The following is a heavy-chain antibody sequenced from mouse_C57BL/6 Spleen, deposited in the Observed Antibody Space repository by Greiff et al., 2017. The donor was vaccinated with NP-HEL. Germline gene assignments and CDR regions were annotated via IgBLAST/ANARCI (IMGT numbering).Heavy chain of an antibody. CDR3: ARGRPGTDY. CDR1: GYSFTGYY. Sequence: EVQLQQSGPELVKPGASVKISCKASGYSFTGYYMNWVKQSPEKSLEWIGEINPSTGGTTYNQKFKAKATLTVDKSSSTAYMQLKSLTSEDSAVYYCARGRPGTDYWGQGTTLTVSS. D-gene: IGHD4-1*01. J-gene: IGHJ2*01. CDR2: INPSTGGT. V-gene: IGHV1-42*01.